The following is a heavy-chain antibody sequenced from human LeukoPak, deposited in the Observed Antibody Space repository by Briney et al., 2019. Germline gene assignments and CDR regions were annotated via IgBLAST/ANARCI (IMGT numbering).Heavy chain of an antibody. D-gene: IGHD3-10*01. Sequence: SETLSLTCAVYGGSFSGYYWSWIRQPPGKGLEWIGEINHSGSTNYNPSLKSRVTISVDTSKNQFSLKLSSVTAADTAVYYCARDPTEGSGELSPVYFDYWGQGTLVTVSS. J-gene: IGHJ4*02. CDR2: INHSGST. CDR3: ARDPTEGSGELSPVYFDY. CDR1: GGSFSGYY. V-gene: IGHV4-34*01.